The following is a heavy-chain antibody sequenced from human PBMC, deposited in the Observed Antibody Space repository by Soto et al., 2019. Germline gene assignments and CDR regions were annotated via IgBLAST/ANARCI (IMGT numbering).Heavy chain of an antibody. V-gene: IGHV3-23*01. J-gene: IGHJ4*02. CDR3: AKDASGATVFEY. CDR2: ISGSGGST. CDR1: GFTFSSYV. Sequence: EVQLLESGGGLVQPGGSLRLSCAACGFTFSSYVMSWIRQAPGKGLEWVSAISGSGGSTYYADSVKGRFTISRDNSKNTLYLQMNSLRAEDTAVYYCAKDASGATVFEYWGQGTLVTVSS. D-gene: IGHD1-26*01.